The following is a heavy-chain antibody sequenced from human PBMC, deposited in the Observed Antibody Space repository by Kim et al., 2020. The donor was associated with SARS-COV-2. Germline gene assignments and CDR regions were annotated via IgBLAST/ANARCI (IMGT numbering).Heavy chain of an antibody. V-gene: IGHV1-58*02. D-gene: IGHD5-18*01. J-gene: IGHJ4*02. CDR3: AAVVRGYSYGRHPDFDY. CDR1: GFTFTSSA. CDR2: IVVGSGNT. Sequence: SVKVSCKASGFTFTSSAMQWVRQARGQRLEWIGWIVVGSGNTNYAQKFQERVTITRDMSTSTAYMELSSLRSEDTAVYYCAAVVRGYSYGRHPDFDYWGQGTLVTVSS.